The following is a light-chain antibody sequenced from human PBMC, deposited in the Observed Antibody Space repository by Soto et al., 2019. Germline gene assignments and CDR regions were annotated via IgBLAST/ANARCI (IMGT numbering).Light chain of an antibody. J-gene: IGKJ4*01. Sequence: DIQMTQSTSSLSASVGDRVNITCQARQDITNHLNWYQQKPGKAPKLLIYDASNLQTGVPSRFSGSGSGTDITFTISGLQPEDIATIYCQQYDILLTFGGGTKVDIK. CDR1: QDITNH. CDR3: QQYDILLT. CDR2: DAS. V-gene: IGKV1-33*01.